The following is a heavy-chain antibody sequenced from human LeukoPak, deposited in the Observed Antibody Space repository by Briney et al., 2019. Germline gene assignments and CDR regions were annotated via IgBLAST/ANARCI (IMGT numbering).Heavy chain of an antibody. CDR1: GGTFSSYA. CDR2: IIPILGIA. V-gene: IGHV1-69*04. Sequence: ASVKVSCKSSGGTFSSYAISWVRQAPGQGLEWMGRIIPILGIANYAQKFQGRVTITADKSTSTAYMELSSLRSEDTAVYYCARSKLAGTTNWFDPWGQGTLVTVSS. J-gene: IGHJ5*02. D-gene: IGHD1-1*01. CDR3: ARSKLAGTTNWFDP.